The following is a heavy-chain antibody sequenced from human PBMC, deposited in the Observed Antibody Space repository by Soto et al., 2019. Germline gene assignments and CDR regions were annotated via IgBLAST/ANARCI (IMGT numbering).Heavy chain of an antibody. D-gene: IGHD3-22*01. J-gene: IGHJ3*02. CDR1: GFSLSNARMG. CDR2: IFSNDEK. CDR3: ARIREDYYDSSGYYSDAFDI. Sequence: QVTLKESGPVLVKPTETLTLTCTVSGFSLSNARMGVSWIRQPPGKALEWLAHIFSNDEKSYSTSLKSRLTISKDTSKSQVVLTMTSMDPVDTATYYCARIREDYYDSSGYYSDAFDIWGQGTMVTVSS. V-gene: IGHV2-26*01.